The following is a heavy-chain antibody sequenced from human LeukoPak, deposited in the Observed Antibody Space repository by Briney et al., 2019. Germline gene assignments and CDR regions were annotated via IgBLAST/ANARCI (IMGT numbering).Heavy chain of an antibody. CDR2: ISWNSGAI. V-gene: IGHV3-9*01. J-gene: IGHJ4*02. CDR1: GFTFDDYA. Sequence: GGSLRLSCAASGFTFDDYAVHWVRQAPGKGLEWVSGISWNSGAIGYADSVKGRFTISRDNAKSSLNLQMNSLRAEDTALYYCAKGSGGSSDYHKFYFDYWGQGTLVTVSS. D-gene: IGHD3-22*01. CDR3: AKGSGGSSDYHKFYFDY.